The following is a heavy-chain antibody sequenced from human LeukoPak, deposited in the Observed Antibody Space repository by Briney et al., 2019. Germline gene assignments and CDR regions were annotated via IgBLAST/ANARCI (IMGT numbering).Heavy chain of an antibody. CDR2: ISGSGGST. CDR3: AQVILAYAYYYGSGSYYTNGPDFDY. D-gene: IGHD3-10*01. Sequence: PGGSLRLSCAASGFTFSSYAMSWVRQAPGKGLEWVSAISGSGGSTYYADSVKGRFTISRDNSKNTLYLQMNSLRAEDTAVYCLAQVILAYAYYYGSGSYYTNGPDFDYWGQGTLVTVSS. CDR1: GFTFSSYA. J-gene: IGHJ4*02. V-gene: IGHV3-23*01.